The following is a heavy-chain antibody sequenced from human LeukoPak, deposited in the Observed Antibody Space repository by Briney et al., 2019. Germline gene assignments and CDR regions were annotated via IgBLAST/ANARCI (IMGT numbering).Heavy chain of an antibody. J-gene: IGHJ6*03. CDR2: ISAYNGNT. V-gene: IGHV1-18*01. D-gene: IGHD4-11*01. Sequence: WASVKVSCKASGYTFTSYGISWVRQAPGQGLEWMGWISAYNGNTNYAQKLQGRVTMTTDTSTSTAYMELRSLRSDDTAVYYCARTVTLSMWYYYMDVWGKGTTVTISS. CDR1: GYTFTSYG. CDR3: ARTVTLSMWYYYMDV.